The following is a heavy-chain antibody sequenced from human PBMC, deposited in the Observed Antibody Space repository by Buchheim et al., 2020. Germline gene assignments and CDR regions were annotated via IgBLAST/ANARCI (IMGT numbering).Heavy chain of an antibody. CDR3: AKDLGSWRGSGSYYDRYYYYYGMDV. CDR1: GFTFSSYG. D-gene: IGHD3-10*01. V-gene: IGHV3-30*18. Sequence: QVQLVESGGGVVQPGRSLRLSCAASGFTFSSYGMHWVRQAPGKGLEWVAVISYDGSNKYYADSVKGRFTISRDNSKNTLYLQMNSLRAEDTAVYYCAKDLGSWRGSGSYYDRYYYYYGMDVWGQGTT. CDR2: ISYDGSNK. J-gene: IGHJ6*02.